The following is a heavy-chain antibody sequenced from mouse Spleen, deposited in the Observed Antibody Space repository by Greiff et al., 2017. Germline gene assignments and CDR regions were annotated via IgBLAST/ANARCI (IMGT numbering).Heavy chain of an antibody. CDR2: INPNNGGT. J-gene: IGHJ4*01. V-gene: IGHV1-18*01. Sequence: EVNLVESGPELVKPGASVKIPCKASGYTFTDYNMDWVKQSHGKSLEWIGDINPNNGGTIYNQKFKGKATLTVDKSSSTAYMELRSLTSEDTAVYYCARFYYDYDGYAMDYWGQGTSVTVSS. CDR3: ARFYYDYDGYAMDY. CDR1: GYTFTDYN. D-gene: IGHD2-4*01.